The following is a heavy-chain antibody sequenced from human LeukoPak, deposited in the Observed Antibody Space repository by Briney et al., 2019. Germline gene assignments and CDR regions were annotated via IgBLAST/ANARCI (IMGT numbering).Heavy chain of an antibody. CDR3: AGYYFDY. J-gene: IGHJ4*02. CDR2: ISYDGSNK. Sequence: GGSLRLSCAASGFTFSNYGMHWVRQAPGKGLEWVAVISYDGSNKYYADSVEGRFTISRDNSKNTLYLQMNSLRAEDTAVYYCAGYYFDYWGQGTLVTVSS. CDR1: GFTFSNYG. V-gene: IGHV3-30*03.